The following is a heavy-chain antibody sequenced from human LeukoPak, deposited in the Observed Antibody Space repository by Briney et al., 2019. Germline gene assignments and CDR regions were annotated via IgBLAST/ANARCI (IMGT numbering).Heavy chain of an antibody. CDR3: ARLVEVTGTPVYYMDV. CDR2: INPNSGGT. J-gene: IGHJ6*03. D-gene: IGHD6-19*01. CDR1: GYMFTGYD. V-gene: IGHV1-2*02. Sequence: ASVKVSCKVSGYMFTGYDMHWVGQAPGQGLEWMGWINPNSGGTNYAQKFQGRVTMTRDTSISTAYMDLNRLRSDDTAVYYCARLVEVTGTPVYYMDVWGKGTTVTVSS.